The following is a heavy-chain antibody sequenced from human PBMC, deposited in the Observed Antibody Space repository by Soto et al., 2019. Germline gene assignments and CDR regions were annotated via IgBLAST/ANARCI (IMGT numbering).Heavy chain of an antibody. V-gene: IGHV3-48*02. Sequence: GGSLILSCAASGFAFSSYSMNWVRQAPGKGLEWVSYISSSSSTIYYADSVKGRFTISRDNAKNSLYLQMNSLRDEDTAVYYCARGGYYDSSGYSGYWGQGTLVTVSS. CDR1: GFAFSSYS. J-gene: IGHJ4*02. D-gene: IGHD3-22*01. CDR3: ARGGYYDSSGYSGY. CDR2: ISSSSSTI.